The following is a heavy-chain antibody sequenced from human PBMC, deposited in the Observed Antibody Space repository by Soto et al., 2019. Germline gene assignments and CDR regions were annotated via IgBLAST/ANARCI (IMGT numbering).Heavy chain of an antibody. J-gene: IGHJ4*02. CDR2: INSDGSST. CDR1: GFTFSSYW. V-gene: IGHV3-74*01. CDR3: VRTSLVVAAATREDY. Sequence: EVQLVESVGGLVQPGESLRLSCAASGFTFSSYWMHWVRQAPGKGLVWVSRINSDGSSTSYAGSVKGRSTISRDNAKNTLYLQMNSLRAEDTAVYYCVRTSLVVAAATREDYWGQGTLVTVSS. D-gene: IGHD2-15*01.